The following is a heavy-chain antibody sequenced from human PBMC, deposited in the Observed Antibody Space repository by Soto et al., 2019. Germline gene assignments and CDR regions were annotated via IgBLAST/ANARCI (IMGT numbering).Heavy chain of an antibody. CDR1: GFAFSNYA. V-gene: IGHV3-23*01. CDR2: LSGSGDTT. Sequence: EVQLLESGGDLVQPGGSLRLSCAASGFAFSNYAMNWVRQAPGKGLEWVSGLSGSGDTTYYAGSVKGRFTISRDNSKNTVFLQMNSLRDEDTAIYYCAKGDYCSGGRCYFDGFDFWGQGTMVTVSS. D-gene: IGHD2-15*01. J-gene: IGHJ3*01. CDR3: AKGDYCSGGRCYFDGFDF.